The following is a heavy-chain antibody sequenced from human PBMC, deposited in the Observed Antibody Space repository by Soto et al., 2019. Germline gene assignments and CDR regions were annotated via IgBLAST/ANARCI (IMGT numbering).Heavy chain of an antibody. J-gene: IGHJ4*02. Sequence: GGSLRLSCAASGFTVSSNFMSWVRQAPGKGLEWVSVLYSGGSTYYADSVKGRFTISRHNSKNTLYLQMNSLRDEDTAVYYCVRDDVGVGIDYWGLGTLVTVSS. CDR3: VRDDVGVGIDY. V-gene: IGHV3-53*04. CDR2: LYSGGST. CDR1: GFTVSSNF. D-gene: IGHD1-26*01.